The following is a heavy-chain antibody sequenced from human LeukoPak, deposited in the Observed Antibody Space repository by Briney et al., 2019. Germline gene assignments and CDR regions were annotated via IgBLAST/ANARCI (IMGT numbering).Heavy chain of an antibody. J-gene: IGHJ4*02. Sequence: AASVKVSCKASGYTFTSYDINWVRQATGQGLEWMGWMNPNSGNTGYAQKFQGRVTMTRNTSISTAYMELSSLRSEDTAVYYRARPPSRYDSSGYYYYGYDYWGQGTLVTVSS. CDR3: ARPPSRYDSSGYYYYGYDY. CDR1: GYTFTSYD. V-gene: IGHV1-8*01. D-gene: IGHD3-22*01. CDR2: MNPNSGNT.